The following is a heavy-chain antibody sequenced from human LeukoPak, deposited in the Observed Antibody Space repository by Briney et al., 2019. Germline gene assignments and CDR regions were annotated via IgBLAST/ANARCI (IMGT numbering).Heavy chain of an antibody. V-gene: IGHV3-21*01. D-gene: IGHD3-10*01. CDR3: ARDGLGSYDY. CDR1: GFTFSTYT. CDR2: ISSSGTYI. J-gene: IGHJ4*02. Sequence: GGSLRLSCAASGFTFSTYTINWVRQVPGKGLEWLSSISSSGTYIYYADSVKGRFTISRDNAKHSVYLQMNSLRAEDTAVYYCARDGLGSYDYWGQGTLVTVSS.